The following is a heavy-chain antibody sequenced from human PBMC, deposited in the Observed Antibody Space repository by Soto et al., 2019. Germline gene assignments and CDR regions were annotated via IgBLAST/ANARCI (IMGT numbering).Heavy chain of an antibody. Sequence: SVKVSCKASGGTFSSYAISWVLQAPGQGLEWMGGIIPIFGTANYAQKFQGRVTITADESTSTAYMELSSLRSEDTAVYYCARNGVVRGGSSFPKSPFDYWGQGPMVTVS. V-gene: IGHV1-69*13. CDR2: IIPIFGTA. CDR1: GGTFSSYA. CDR3: ARNGVVRGGSSFPKSPFDY. D-gene: IGHD6-6*01. J-gene: IGHJ4*02.